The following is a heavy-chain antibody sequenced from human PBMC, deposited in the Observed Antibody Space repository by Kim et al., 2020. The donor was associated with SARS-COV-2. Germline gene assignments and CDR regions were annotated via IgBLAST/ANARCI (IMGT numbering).Heavy chain of an antibody. J-gene: IGHJ4*02. Sequence: NYNPSLKSRVTISVDTSKNQFSLKLSSVTAADTAVYYCARHDGKTYFVDYWGQGTLVTVSS. V-gene: IGHV4-59*08. CDR3: ARHDGKTYFVDY. D-gene: IGHD3-9*01.